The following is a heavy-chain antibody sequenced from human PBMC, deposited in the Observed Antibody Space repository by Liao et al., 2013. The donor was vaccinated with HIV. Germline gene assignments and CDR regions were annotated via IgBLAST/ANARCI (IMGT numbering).Heavy chain of an antibody. D-gene: IGHD3-3*01. V-gene: IGHV4-61*02. CDR3: ARELLEWPHYFYMDV. CDR2: ISGTGIT. J-gene: IGHJ6*03. CDR1: GDSISSGSHY. Sequence: QVQLQESGPGLVKPSQTLSLACTVSGDSISSGSHYWTWIRQPAGRGLEWIGRISGTGITNYSPSLESRVTISVDTSKNTFSLRLTSVTAADTAVYYCARELLEWPHYFYMDVWGKGTTVTLSS.